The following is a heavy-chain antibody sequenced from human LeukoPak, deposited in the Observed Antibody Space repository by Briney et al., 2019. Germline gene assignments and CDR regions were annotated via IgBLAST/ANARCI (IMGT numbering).Heavy chain of an antibody. J-gene: IGHJ4*02. CDR3: VGFNYGDYPGDY. V-gene: IGHV3-13*01. CDR2: IGTAGDT. D-gene: IGHD4-17*01. Sequence: GGSLRLSCAASGFTFSSYDMHWVRQTTGKGLEWVSVIGTAGDTYYPDSVKGRFTISRDNAKKTLYLQMNSLRAEDTAVYYCVGFNYGDYPGDYWGQGTLVTVSS. CDR1: GFTFSSYD.